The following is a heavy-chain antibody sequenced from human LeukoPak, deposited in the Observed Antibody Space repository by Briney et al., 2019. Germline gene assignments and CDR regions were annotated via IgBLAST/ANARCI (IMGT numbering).Heavy chain of an antibody. V-gene: IGHV4-59*01. CDR2: IYYSGST. Sequence: SETLSLTCTVSGGSISSYYWSWIRQPPGKGLEWIGYIYYSGSTNYNPSLKSRVTISVDTSKNQFSLKLSSVTAADTAVYYCARGVDTLVVPFDWGQGTLVTVSS. CDR3: ARGVDTLVVPFD. D-gene: IGHD2-2*01. CDR1: GGSISSYY. J-gene: IGHJ4*02.